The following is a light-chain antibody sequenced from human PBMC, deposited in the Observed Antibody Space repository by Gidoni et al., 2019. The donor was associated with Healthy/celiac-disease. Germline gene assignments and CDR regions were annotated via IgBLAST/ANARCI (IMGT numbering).Light chain of an antibody. Sequence: MVLTQTPGTLSLSPGERATLSCRASQSVSSSYLAWYQPKPGQAPRLRIYGASSRATGIPDRFSGSGSGTDFTLTISRLEPEDFAVYYCQQYGSSYTFGQGTKLEIK. CDR1: QSVSSSY. CDR3: QQYGSSYT. CDR2: GAS. V-gene: IGKV3-20*01. J-gene: IGKJ2*01.